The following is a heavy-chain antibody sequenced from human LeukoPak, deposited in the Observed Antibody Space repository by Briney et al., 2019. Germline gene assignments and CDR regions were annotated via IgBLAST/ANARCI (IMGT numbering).Heavy chain of an antibody. Sequence: SETLSLTCAVSGYSISSGYYWGWIRQPPGKGLEWIGSIYHSGSTYYNPSLKSRVTISVDTSKNQFSLKLSSVTAADTAVYCCARLTWIITPGAFDIWGQGTMVTVSS. J-gene: IGHJ3*02. CDR3: ARLTWIITPGAFDI. D-gene: IGHD3-22*01. CDR1: GYSISSGYY. V-gene: IGHV4-38-2*01. CDR2: IYHSGST.